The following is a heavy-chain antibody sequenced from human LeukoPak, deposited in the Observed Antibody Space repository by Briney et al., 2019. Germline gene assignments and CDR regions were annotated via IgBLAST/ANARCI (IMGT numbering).Heavy chain of an antibody. CDR3: ARDVVGGLDY. V-gene: IGHV3-7*01. J-gene: IGHJ4*02. D-gene: IGHD3-10*01. CDR1: GFTFSSYW. CDR2: IKGDESAR. Sequence: GGSLRLSCAASGFTFSSYWMAWVRQAPGKGLEWVANIKGDESARHQADSVKGRFTISRDNTRNSLYLQMTNLRGDDTAAYYCARDVVGGLDYWGQGSLAAVSS.